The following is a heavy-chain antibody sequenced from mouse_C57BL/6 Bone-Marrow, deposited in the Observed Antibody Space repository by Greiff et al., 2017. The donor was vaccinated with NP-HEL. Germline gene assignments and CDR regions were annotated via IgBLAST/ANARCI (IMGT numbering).Heavy chain of an antibody. CDR1: GISITTGNYR. Sequence: EVKLMESGPGLVKPSQTVFLTCTVTGISITTGNYRWSWIRQFPGNKLEWIGYIYYSGTITYNPSLTSRTTITRDTPKNQFFLEMNSLTAEDTATYYGARENYGSRGDYFDYWGQGTTLTVSS. D-gene: IGHD1-1*01. CDR2: IYYSGTI. CDR3: ARENYGSRGDYFDY. V-gene: IGHV3-5*01. J-gene: IGHJ2*01.